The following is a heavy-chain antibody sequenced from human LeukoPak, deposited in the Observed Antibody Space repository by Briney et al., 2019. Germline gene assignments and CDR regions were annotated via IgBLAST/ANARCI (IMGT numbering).Heavy chain of an antibody. CDR2: INPNSGGT. D-gene: IGHD3-16*01. CDR1: AYSFTRYG. CDR3: ARGLMITFGLNWFDP. Sequence: ASVKVSCKASAYSFTRYGVSWVRQAPGQGLEWMGWINPNSGGTNYAQKFQGRVTMTRDTSISTAYMELSRLRSDDTAVYYCARGLMITFGLNWFDPWGQGTLVTVSS. V-gene: IGHV1-2*02. J-gene: IGHJ5*02.